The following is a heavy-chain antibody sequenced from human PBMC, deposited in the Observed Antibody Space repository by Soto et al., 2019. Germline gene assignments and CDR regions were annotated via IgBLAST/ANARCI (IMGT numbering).Heavy chain of an antibody. Sequence: QLQLQESGPGLVKPSETLSLTCTVSGGSISSSSYYWGWIRQPPGKGLEWIGSIYYSGSTYYNPSLKSRVTISVDTSKNQFSLKLSSVTAADTAVYYCARHTPSELLPFDYWGQGTLVTVSS. CDR1: GGSISSSSYY. CDR3: ARHTPSELLPFDY. CDR2: IYYSGST. J-gene: IGHJ4*02. D-gene: IGHD2-15*01. V-gene: IGHV4-39*01.